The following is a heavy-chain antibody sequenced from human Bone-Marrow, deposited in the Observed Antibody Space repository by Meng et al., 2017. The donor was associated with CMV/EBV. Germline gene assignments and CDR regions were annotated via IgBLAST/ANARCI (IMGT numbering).Heavy chain of an antibody. CDR3: ARERFLVPAASPDYYYYGMDV. CDR2: INPNSGGT. Sequence: ASVKVSCKASGYTFTGYYMHWVRQAPGQGLEWMGWINPNSGGTNYAQKFQDRVTMTSDTSIRTAYMELSRLRSDDTALYYCARERFLVPAASPDYYYYGMDVWGQGTTVTVYS. V-gene: IGHV1-2*02. J-gene: IGHJ6*01. CDR1: GYTFTGYY. D-gene: IGHD2-2*01.